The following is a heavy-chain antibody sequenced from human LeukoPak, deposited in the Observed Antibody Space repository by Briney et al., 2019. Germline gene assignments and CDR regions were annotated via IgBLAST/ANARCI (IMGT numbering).Heavy chain of an antibody. CDR1: GFTLSSYS. V-gene: IGHV3-21*01. D-gene: IGHD6-6*01. Sequence: GGSLRLSCAASGFTLSSYSMNWVRQAPGKGLEWVSSISSSSSYRYYADSVKGRFTISRDNAKNSLYLQMNSLRAEDTAVYYCARGLSGYSSSLGYWGQGTLVTVSS. CDR3: ARGLSGYSSSLGY. J-gene: IGHJ4*02. CDR2: ISSSSSYR.